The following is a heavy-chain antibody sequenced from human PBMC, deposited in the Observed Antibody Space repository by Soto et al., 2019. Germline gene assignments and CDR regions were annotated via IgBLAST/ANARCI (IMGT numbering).Heavy chain of an antibody. V-gene: IGHV3-53*01. D-gene: IGHD6-19*01. CDR2: IYGGGTT. CDR1: GFTVSSKY. Sequence: EVQLVESGGGLIQPGGSLRLSCAASGFTVSSKYMTWVRQAPGKGLEWVSVIYGGGTTYYADSVKGRFTISRDNSKNTLYLQVNSLRAEDTAVYYCVQTTGWPGFDFWGKGTMVNVSS. CDR3: VQTTGWPGFDF. J-gene: IGHJ4*02.